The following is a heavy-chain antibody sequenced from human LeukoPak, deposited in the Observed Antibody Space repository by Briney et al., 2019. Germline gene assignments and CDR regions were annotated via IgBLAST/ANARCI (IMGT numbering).Heavy chain of an antibody. CDR1: GGSISSGGYY. Sequence: SQTLSLTCTVSGGSISSGGYYWSWIRQPPGEGLEWIGYIYHSGSTYYNPSLKSRVTISVDRSKNQFSLKLSSVTAADTAVYYCASVYSGGSNWFDPWGQGTLVTVSS. CDR2: IYHSGST. D-gene: IGHD1-26*01. J-gene: IGHJ5*02. V-gene: IGHV4-30-2*01. CDR3: ASVYSGGSNWFDP.